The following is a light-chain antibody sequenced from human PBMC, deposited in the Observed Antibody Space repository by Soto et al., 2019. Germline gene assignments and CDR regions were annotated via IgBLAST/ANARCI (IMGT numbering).Light chain of an antibody. Sequence: QSVLTQPPSASGTPGQRVTISCSGTTSNLGSNTVHWYQQLPGTAPRRLIHSNNQRPSGVPDRFSGSKSGTSASLAISGLQSEDEADYYCATWDDSLNAYVFGTGTKVTVL. CDR2: SNN. CDR1: TSNLGSNT. CDR3: ATWDDSLNAYV. J-gene: IGLJ1*01. V-gene: IGLV1-44*01.